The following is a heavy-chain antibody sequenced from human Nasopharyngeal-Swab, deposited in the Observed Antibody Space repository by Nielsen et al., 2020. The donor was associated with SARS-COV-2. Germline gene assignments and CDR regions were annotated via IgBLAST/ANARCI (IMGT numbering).Heavy chain of an antibody. CDR3: STSPFITVMERALDH. Sequence: GGPLRLSFEASRMLFSAYEMNWVRQAPGKGLEWVSYIISSGSTTYYADSVKGRFTISRDNTKNSLFLQMNGLRAEDTAVYYCSTSPFITVMERALDHWGQGTLVTVSS. D-gene: IGHD1-1*01. CDR2: IISSGSTT. J-gene: IGHJ4*02. V-gene: IGHV3-48*03. CDR1: RMLFSAYE.